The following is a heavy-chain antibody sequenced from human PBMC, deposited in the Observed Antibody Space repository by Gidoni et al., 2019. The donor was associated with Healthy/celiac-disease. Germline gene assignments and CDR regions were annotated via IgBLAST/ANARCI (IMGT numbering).Heavy chain of an antibody. CDR2: INSDGSSK. J-gene: IGHJ4*02. CDR3: ARGAHSSGWYSSFDY. Sequence: EVQLVESGGGLVQPWGSLRLSCSASGFTFSSYWMHWVRQAPGKGLVWVSRINSDGSSKSYADTVKGRVTSSRDKAKNTLYLQRNSLRAEDTAVYYCARGAHSSGWYSSFDYWGQGTLVTVSS. V-gene: IGHV3-74*01. D-gene: IGHD6-19*01. CDR1: GFTFSSYW.